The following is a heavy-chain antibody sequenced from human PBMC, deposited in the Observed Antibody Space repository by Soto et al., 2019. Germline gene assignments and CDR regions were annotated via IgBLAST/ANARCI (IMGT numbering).Heavy chain of an antibody. Sequence: ASVKVSCKASGYTFTSYAMHWVRQAPGQGLEWMGWINPNSGGTNYAQKFQGRVTMTRDTSISTAYMELSRLRSDDTAVYYCAKDTSYGPLTYYFDYWGQGTLVTVSS. CDR3: AKDTSYGPLTYYFDY. J-gene: IGHJ4*02. CDR2: INPNSGGT. CDR1: GYTFTSYA. D-gene: IGHD5-18*01. V-gene: IGHV1-2*02.